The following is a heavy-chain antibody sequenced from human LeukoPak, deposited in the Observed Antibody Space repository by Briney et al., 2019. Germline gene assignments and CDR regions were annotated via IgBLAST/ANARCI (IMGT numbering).Heavy chain of an antibody. V-gene: IGHV1-3*01. CDR3: ARDCYGSTSCQINWFDP. Sequence: GASMKVSCKASGYTFTSYAMHWVRQAPGQRLEWMGWINAGNGNTKYSQKLQGRVTMTTDTSTSTAYMELRSLRSDDTAVYYCARDCYGSTSCQINWFDPWGQGTLVTVSS. CDR2: INAGNGNT. CDR1: GYTFTSYA. D-gene: IGHD2-2*01. J-gene: IGHJ5*02.